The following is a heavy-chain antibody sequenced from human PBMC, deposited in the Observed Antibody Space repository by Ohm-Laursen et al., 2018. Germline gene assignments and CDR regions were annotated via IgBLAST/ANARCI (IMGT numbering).Heavy chain of an antibody. CDR1: GGSISSYY. CDR2: IYKSGST. CDR3: AKTYYYDSSGYYDAYDY. J-gene: IGHJ4*02. V-gene: IGHV4-59*01. D-gene: IGHD3-22*01. Sequence: SETLSLTCGVSGGSISSYYWSWTRQSPGKGLEWIGYIYKSGSTNYNPSLKSRVTISKDTSKNQFSLKLTSVTAADTAVYYCAKTYYYDSSGYYDAYDYWGQGTLVTVSS.